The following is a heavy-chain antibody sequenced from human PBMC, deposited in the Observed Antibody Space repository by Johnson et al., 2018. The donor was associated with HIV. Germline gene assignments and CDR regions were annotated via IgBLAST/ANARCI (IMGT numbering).Heavy chain of an antibody. Sequence: MQLVESGGGVVQPGGSLRVSCAASGFKYAASGLAFSNYAVKWVSHTPGGDGGTSFADSVRGRFTISRDNSKNTLYLQMNSLRAEDTAVYYCANGGYSYGYDAFDIWGQGTMVTVSS. V-gene: IGHV3-23*04. CDR2: TPGGDGGT. CDR3: ANGGYSYGYDAFDI. CDR1: GFKYAAS. D-gene: IGHD5-18*01. J-gene: IGHJ3*02.